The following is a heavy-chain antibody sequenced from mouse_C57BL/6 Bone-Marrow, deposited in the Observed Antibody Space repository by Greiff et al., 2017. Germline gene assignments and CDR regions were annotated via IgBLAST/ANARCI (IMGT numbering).Heavy chain of an antibody. CDR3: ARWKADCDYFDY. J-gene: IGHJ2*01. V-gene: IGHV1-78*01. CDR1: GYTFTDHS. D-gene: IGHD2-13*01. CDR2: IYPRDGST. Sequence: VQLQQSDAELVKPGASVKISCTASGYTFTDHSIHWMKQRPEQGLEWIGYIYPRDGSTKYNEKFKGKATLTADKSSSTAYLQLNSLTSEDSAVYVCARWKADCDYFDYWGQGTTLTVSS.